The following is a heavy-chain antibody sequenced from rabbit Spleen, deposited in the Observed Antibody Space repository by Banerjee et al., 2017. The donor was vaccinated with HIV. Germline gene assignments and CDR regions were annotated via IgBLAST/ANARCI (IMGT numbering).Heavy chain of an antibody. V-gene: IGHV1S45*01. CDR3: ARDLVAVIGWNFNL. CDR2: INTATGKA. Sequence: QEQLVESGGGLVKPGASLTLTCKASGFSFSDTDVMCWVRQAPGKGLEWIACINTATGKAVYASWAKGRFTISKTSSTTVTLQMTSLTAADTATYFCARDLVAVIGWNFNLWGPGTLVTVS. CDR1: GFSFSDTDV. D-gene: IGHD1-1*01. J-gene: IGHJ4*01.